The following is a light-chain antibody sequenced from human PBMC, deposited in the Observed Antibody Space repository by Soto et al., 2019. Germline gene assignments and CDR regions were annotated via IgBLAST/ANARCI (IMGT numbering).Light chain of an antibody. CDR1: TMNVGGYNF. Sequence: QSALTHPPPVSGPPGQSTTIPSPETTMNVGGYNFASWYQQHPGKAPSLIIYEVNNRPPGVSDRFSGSKSGNTASLTISGLQAEDEADYYCSSYTLRSTLVLFGGGTKLTVL. J-gene: IGLJ3*02. CDR2: EVN. CDR3: SSYTLRSTLVL. V-gene: IGLV2-14*01.